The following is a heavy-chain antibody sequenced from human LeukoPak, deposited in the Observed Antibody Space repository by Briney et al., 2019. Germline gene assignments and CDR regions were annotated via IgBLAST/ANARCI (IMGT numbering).Heavy chain of an antibody. CDR2: IYTRGST. D-gene: IGHD3-10*01. CDR1: GGSISTGSYY. J-gene: IGHJ4*02. CDR3: ARSMVRGLKRGYFDY. V-gene: IGHV4-61*02. Sequence: PSETLSLTCTVSGGSISTGSYYWNWFRQPAGKGLEWIGRIYTRGSTYYNPSLTSRVTVSLDTSKNQFSLKLSSMTAADTAVYYCARSMVRGLKRGYFDYWGQGALVAVSS.